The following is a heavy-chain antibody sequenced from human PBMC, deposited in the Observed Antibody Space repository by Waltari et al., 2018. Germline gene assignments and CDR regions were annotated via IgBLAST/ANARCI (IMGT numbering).Heavy chain of an antibody. CDR2: IASSGSI. Sequence: QVQLQESGPGRVKPSETLSLTCSVSGDSVNSFYWSWIRQPAGKGLEWIGRIASSGSIDYNPSLRRRFTMSLEMSKNQFSLQLASVTAADTAVYFCSRGPRQSGSSSWIFDYWGQG. CDR1: GDSVNSFY. V-gene: IGHV4-4*07. D-gene: IGHD6-13*01. J-gene: IGHJ4*02. CDR3: SRGPRQSGSSSWIFDY.